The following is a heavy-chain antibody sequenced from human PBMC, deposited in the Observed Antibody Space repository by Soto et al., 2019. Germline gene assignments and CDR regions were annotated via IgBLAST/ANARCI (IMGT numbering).Heavy chain of an antibody. J-gene: IGHJ6*02. D-gene: IGHD2-2*01. CDR1: GGSIISGVHY. V-gene: IGHV4-31*03. CDR2: IYYTGST. Sequence: KPSETLSLTCSVSGGSIISGVHYWTWVRQHPGKGLEWMGYIYYTGSTSYNPSLESRLTMSVDTSKNQFSLRLDSLTAADTAVYYCASGCSSTSCQGIYYYYGMDVWGQGTTVTVSS. CDR3: ASGCSSTSCQGIYYYYGMDV.